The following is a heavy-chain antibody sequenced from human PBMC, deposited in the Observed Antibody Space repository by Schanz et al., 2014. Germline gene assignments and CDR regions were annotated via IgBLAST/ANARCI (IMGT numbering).Heavy chain of an antibody. CDR1: EFSFSSFD. CDR2: ISSSSSTI. V-gene: IGHV3-48*01. Sequence: EVQLVESGGGLVQPRGSLRLSCAASEFSFSSFDMNWVRQAPGKGLEWVSYISSSSSTIYYADSVKGRFTISRDNAKNSLYLQMNSLRAEDTGVYYCARGREVVAKIFDVWGQGTMVTVSS. J-gene: IGHJ3*01. CDR3: ARGREVVAKIFDV. D-gene: IGHD3-22*01.